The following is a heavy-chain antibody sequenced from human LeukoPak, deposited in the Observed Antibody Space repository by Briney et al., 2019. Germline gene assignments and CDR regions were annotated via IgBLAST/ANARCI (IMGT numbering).Heavy chain of an antibody. V-gene: IGHV3-66*01. CDR1: GFSFSSYG. J-gene: IGHJ4*02. Sequence: PGGSLRLSCAGSGFSFSSYGMHWVRQAPGKGLEWVSVIYSGGITYYADSVKGRFTVSRDNSKNTVYLEMNSLRAEDTAVYYCARSSMAVAGTLDYWGQGTLVTVSS. CDR2: IYSGGIT. CDR3: ARSSMAVAGTLDY. D-gene: IGHD6-19*01.